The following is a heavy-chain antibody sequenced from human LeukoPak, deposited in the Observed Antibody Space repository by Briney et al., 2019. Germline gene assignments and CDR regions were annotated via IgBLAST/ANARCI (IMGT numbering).Heavy chain of an antibody. CDR2: ISAYNGNT. V-gene: IGHV1-18*04. CDR3: ARGHYYDILTGYYPPLYYGMDV. D-gene: IGHD3-9*01. J-gene: IGHJ6*04. CDR1: GYTFTSYG. Sequence: ASVKVSCKASGYTFTSYGISWVRQAPGQGLEWMGWISAYNGNTNYAQKLQGRVTMTTDTSTSTAYMELRSLRSDDTAVYYCARGHYYDILTGYYPPLYYGMDVWGKGTTVTVSS.